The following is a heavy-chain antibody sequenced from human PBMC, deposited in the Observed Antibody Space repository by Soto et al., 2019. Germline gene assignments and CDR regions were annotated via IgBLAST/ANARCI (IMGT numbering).Heavy chain of an antibody. V-gene: IGHV3-48*03. CDR3: ARIGASIYDI. J-gene: IGHJ3*02. D-gene: IGHD2-21*01. Sequence: ESVGGLVQPGGSLRLSCEASGFTFSSYEMNWVRQAPGKGLEWVSYISNSGTSIYYADSVKGRFTVSRDNAKNSLYLQMNSLRAEDTAVYYCARIGASIYDIWGQGTMVTVSS. CDR1: GFTFSSYE. CDR2: ISNSGTSI.